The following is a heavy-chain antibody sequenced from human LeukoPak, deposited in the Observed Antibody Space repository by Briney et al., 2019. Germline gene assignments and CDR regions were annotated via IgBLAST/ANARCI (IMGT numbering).Heavy chain of an antibody. Sequence: GESLKISCKGSGYSFISYWIGWVRQMPGKGLEWMGIIFPGDSDMRYSPSFQGQVTMSADKSISTAYLQWSSLKASDTAMYYCVRRLYRSSSFDSWGQGTLVTVSS. CDR3: VRRLYRSSSFDS. CDR1: GYSFISYW. V-gene: IGHV5-51*01. D-gene: IGHD6-6*01. J-gene: IGHJ4*02. CDR2: IFPGDSDM.